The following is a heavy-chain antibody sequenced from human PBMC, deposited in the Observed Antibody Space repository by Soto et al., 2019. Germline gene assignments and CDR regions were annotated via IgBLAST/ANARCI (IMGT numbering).Heavy chain of an antibody. CDR1: GFTFSSYA. CDR2: ISGSGGST. V-gene: IGHV3-23*01. D-gene: IGHD3-10*01. Sequence: GGSLRLSCAASGFTFSSYAMSWVRQAPGKGLEWVSAISGSGGSTYYADSVKGRFTISRDNSKNTLYLQMNSLRAEDTAVYYCAKALPYTDYYGSGSPDAFDIWGQGTMVTVS. J-gene: IGHJ3*02. CDR3: AKALPYTDYYGSGSPDAFDI.